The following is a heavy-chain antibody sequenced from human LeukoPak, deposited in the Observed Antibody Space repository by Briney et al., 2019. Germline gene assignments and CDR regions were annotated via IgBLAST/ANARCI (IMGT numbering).Heavy chain of an antibody. CDR2: ISYSGST. J-gene: IGHJ2*01. D-gene: IGHD6-19*01. CDR3: ARWGAGSRHFDL. Sequence: SETLSLTCTVSGGSISSYYWNWIRQPPEKGLEWIGYISYSGSTNYNPSLNSRIAISVDTSKNQFSLHLNSVTAADTAVYYCARWGAGSRHFDLWGRGTLVTVSS. V-gene: IGHV4-59*01. CDR1: GGSISSYY.